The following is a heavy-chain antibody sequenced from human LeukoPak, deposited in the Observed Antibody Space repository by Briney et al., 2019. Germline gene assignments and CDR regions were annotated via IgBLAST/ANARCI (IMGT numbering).Heavy chain of an antibody. D-gene: IGHD1-14*01. CDR3: ARDRKRGLWVY. Sequence: GSLRLSCAASGFTLSSYWMSWVRQAPGKGLEWVANIKQDRSEKYYVDSVKGRFTISRDNAKNSLYLQMNSLRAADTAVYYCARDRKRGLWVYWGQGTLVTVSS. CDR2: IKQDRSEK. J-gene: IGHJ4*02. V-gene: IGHV3-7*03. CDR1: GFTLSSYW.